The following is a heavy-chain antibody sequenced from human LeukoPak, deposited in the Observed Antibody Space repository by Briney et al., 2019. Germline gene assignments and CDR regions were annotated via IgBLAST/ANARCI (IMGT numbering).Heavy chain of an antibody. CDR2: ISYDGSNK. Sequence: PGGSLRLSCAASGFTFSSYGMHWVRQAPGKGLEWVAVISYDGSNKYYADSVKGRFTISRDNSKNTLYLQMNSLRAEDTAVYYCVRDRGYGDSVYWYFDLWGRGTVVTVSS. CDR1: GFTFSSYG. J-gene: IGHJ2*01. V-gene: IGHV3-30*03. D-gene: IGHD4-17*01. CDR3: VRDRGYGDSVYWYFDL.